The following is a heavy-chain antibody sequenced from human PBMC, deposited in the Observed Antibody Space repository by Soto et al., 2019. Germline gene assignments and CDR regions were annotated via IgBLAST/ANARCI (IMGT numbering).Heavy chain of an antibody. CDR2: INPYNGNT. CDR1: GYTFTSYG. CDR3: AREPAAGSRFDP. J-gene: IGHJ5*02. D-gene: IGHD6-13*01. V-gene: IGHV1-18*01. Sequence: QVQLVQSGAEVKKPGASVKVSCKASGYTFTSYGISWVRQAPGQGLEWMGWINPYNGNTNYAQKLQGRVTMTTDTSTSTADMELRSLRSNDTAVDYGAREPAAGSRFDPWGQGTLVTVSS.